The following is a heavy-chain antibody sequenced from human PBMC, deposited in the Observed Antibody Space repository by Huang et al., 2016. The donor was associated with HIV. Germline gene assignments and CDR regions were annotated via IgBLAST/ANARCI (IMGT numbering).Heavy chain of an antibody. CDR3: TRGGSSWYEGDY. J-gene: IGHJ4*02. CDR2: INPSAGNT. Sequence: QVQLVQSGAEVKRPGASVKVSCKASGYTFTSYHLHWVRQAPGQGIEWMGIINPSAGNTYYSKKFQGRVTMTTDASTGTVYMDLRSLRSEDTAVYYCTRGGSSWYEGDYWGQGTLVTVSS. CDR1: GYTFTSYH. D-gene: IGHD6-13*01. V-gene: IGHV1-46*01.